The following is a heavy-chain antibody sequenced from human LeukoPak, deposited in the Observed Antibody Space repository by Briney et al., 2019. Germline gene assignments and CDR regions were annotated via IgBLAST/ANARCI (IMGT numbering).Heavy chain of an antibody. D-gene: IGHD3-10*02. CDR3: AELGITMIGGV. CDR1: GGTFSSYA. J-gene: IGHJ6*04. CDR2: IIPIFGTA. V-gene: IGHV1-69*06. Sequence: SVKVSCKASGGTFSSYAISWVRQAPGQGLEWMGGIIPIFGTANYAQKFQGRVTMTEDTSTDTAYMELTSLRSEDTAVYYCAELGITMIGGVWGKGTTVTISS.